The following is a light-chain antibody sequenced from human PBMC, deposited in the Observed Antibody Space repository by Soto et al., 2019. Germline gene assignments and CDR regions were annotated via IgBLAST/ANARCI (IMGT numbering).Light chain of an antibody. CDR1: QTVSSS. J-gene: IGKJ4*01. CDR2: EAS. Sequence: EIVLTQSPATLSLSPGERATLSCRASQTVSSSLAWYQQKPGQAPRLLIYEASYRATGIPARFSGSGSGADFPLTISRLEPEDFALYYCQQQINWPLTFGGGTKVELK. CDR3: QQQINWPLT. V-gene: IGKV3-11*01.